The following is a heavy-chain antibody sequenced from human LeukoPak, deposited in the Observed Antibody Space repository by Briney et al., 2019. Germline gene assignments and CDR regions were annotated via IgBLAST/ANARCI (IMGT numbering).Heavy chain of an antibody. D-gene: IGHD3-3*01. J-gene: IGHJ4*02. V-gene: IGHV4-4*07. CDR2: FDSSGNT. CDR3: ARGLVSEHRGQDLENFFDH. Sequence: SETLSLTCTVSGGASSGYYWSWIRQPAGKRLEWIGRFDSSGNTRYNPSLESRVTMSLDTSKNQLSLRLNSVTAADTAVYYCARGLVSEHRGQDLENFFDHWGQGILVTVSS. CDR1: GGASSGYY.